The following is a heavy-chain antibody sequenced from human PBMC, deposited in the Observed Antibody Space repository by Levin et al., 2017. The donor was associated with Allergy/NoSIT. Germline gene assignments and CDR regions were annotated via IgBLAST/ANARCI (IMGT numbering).Heavy chain of an antibody. CDR2: MNPNSGNT. CDR1: GYTFTSYD. CDR3: ARGGYYYYGMDV. Sequence: ASVKVSCKASGYTFTSYDNNWVRQATGQGLEWMGWMNPNSGNTGYAQKFQGRVTMTRNTSISTAYMELSSLRSEDTAVYYCARGGYYYYGMDVWGQGTTVTVSS. V-gene: IGHV1-8*01. J-gene: IGHJ6*02.